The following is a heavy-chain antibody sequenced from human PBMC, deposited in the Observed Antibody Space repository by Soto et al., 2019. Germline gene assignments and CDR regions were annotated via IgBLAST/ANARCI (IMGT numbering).Heavy chain of an antibody. CDR1: GFTVSSNY. V-gene: IGHV3-66*01. CDR3: ASSHCSGGSGTHGDY. CDR2: SYSGGST. D-gene: IGHD2-15*01. J-gene: IGHJ4*02. Sequence: EVPLVESGGGLVQPGGSLRLSCAASGFTVSSNYMSWVRQAPGKGLEWVSVSYSGGSTYYADSVKGRFTISRDNSKNTRYLQMNSLRAEDTAVYYCASSHCSGGSGTHGDYWGQGTLVTVSS.